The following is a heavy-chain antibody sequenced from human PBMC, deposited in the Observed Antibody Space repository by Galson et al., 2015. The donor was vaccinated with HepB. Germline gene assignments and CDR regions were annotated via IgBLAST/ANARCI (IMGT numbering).Heavy chain of an antibody. D-gene: IGHD3-3*01. Sequence: SVTVSCKASGSTFTSYGISWVRQAPGQGLEWMGWISAYNGNTNYAQKLQGRVTMTTDTSTSTAYMELRSLRSDGTAVYYCARDPSPYYDFWSGRRPPVDWGQGTLVTVSS. V-gene: IGHV1-18*01. CDR3: ARDPSPYYDFWSGRRPPVD. J-gene: IGHJ4*02. CDR1: GSTFTSYG. CDR2: ISAYNGNT.